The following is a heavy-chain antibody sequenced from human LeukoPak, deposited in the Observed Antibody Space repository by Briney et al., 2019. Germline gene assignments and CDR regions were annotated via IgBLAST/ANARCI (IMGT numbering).Heavy chain of an antibody. Sequence: PGGSLRLSCAASGFTFSSYAMTWVRQAPGKGLEWVSAISGSGDSAYYADSVKGRFTISRDNSKNTLYPQMDGLGAENTAVYYCAKFSGSYYYYYAMDVWGQGTTVTVSS. V-gene: IGHV3-23*01. CDR3: AKFSGSYYYYYAMDV. J-gene: IGHJ6*02. D-gene: IGHD1-26*01. CDR1: GFTFSSYA. CDR2: ISGSGDSA.